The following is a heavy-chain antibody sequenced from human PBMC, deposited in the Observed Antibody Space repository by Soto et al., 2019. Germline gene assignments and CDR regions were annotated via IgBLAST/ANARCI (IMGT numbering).Heavy chain of an antibody. CDR3: AHSGDSYYYYYGMDV. CDR1: GFSLSTSGVG. V-gene: IGHV2-5*02. J-gene: IGHJ6*02. Sequence: QITLKESGPTLVKPTQTLTLTCTFSGFSLSTSGVGVGWIRQPPGKALEWLALIYWDDDKRYSPSLKSRLTITKDTSKNQVVLTMTNIDPVDTATYYCAHSGDSYYYYYGMDVWGQGTTVTVSS. CDR2: IYWDDDK. D-gene: IGHD3-3*01.